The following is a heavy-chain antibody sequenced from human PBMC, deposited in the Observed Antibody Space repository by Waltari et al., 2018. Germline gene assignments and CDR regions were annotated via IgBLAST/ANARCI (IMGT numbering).Heavy chain of an antibody. CDR3: AQWNAPNRCFDS. V-gene: IGHV4-59*12. D-gene: IGHD1-1*01. J-gene: IGHJ4*02. CDR2: GHNNGGI. Sequence: QVQLQESGPGLVQPSETVSLTCGVSGASISSYFWNWIRQPPGKGLEWIGYGHNNGGIKYNPSLKSRATISVDRSSNQVTLKLTSATTADTAVYYCAQWNAPNRCFDSWGQGTLVIVSS. CDR1: GASISSYF.